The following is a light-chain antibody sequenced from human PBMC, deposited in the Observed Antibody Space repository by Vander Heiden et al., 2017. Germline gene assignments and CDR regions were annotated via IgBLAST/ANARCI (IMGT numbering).Light chain of an antibody. CDR3: QQVDNAPRA. Sequence: DSVMTESPDCLAVSLGERATINCKSSQSSLYNSDNKNYLAWYQHKPGQPPKLLIYWVSIREAEVPDRFSGSGFRTYFTLIISIMKAAAVAVYYCQQVDNAPRAFGEATKVLIK. CDR2: WVS. V-gene: IGKV4-1*01. J-gene: IGKJ1*01. CDR1: QSSLYNSDNKNY.